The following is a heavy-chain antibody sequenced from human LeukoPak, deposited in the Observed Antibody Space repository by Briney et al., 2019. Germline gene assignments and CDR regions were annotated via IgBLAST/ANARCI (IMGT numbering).Heavy chain of an antibody. J-gene: IGHJ5*02. CDR1: GFTFSSYT. V-gene: IGHV3-21*01. CDR3: ARHGGAYSHGYQP. CDR2: ISGSNSYI. Sequence: GGSLRLSCAASGFTFSSYTMHWIRQAPGKGLEWVSSISGSNSYIFYADSVKGRFTVSRDNAKDSLYLQMNSLRAEDTAVYYCARHGGAYSHGYQPWGQGTLVTVSS. D-gene: IGHD5-18*01.